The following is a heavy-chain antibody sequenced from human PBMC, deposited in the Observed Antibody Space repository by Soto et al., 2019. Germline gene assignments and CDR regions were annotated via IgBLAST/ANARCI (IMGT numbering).Heavy chain of an antibody. D-gene: IGHD3-3*01. V-gene: IGHV3-7*01. J-gene: IGHJ6*02. Sequence: GGPLRVSGAASGFTLSSYWMSWVRQAPGKGLEWVANIKQDGSEKYYVDSVKGRFTISRDNAKNSLYLQMNSLRAEDTAVYYCARDRLGYDFWCGYSLSGMAVWGQGTTVTVS. CDR1: GFTLSSYW. CDR2: IKQDGSEK. CDR3: ARDRLGYDFWCGYSLSGMAV.